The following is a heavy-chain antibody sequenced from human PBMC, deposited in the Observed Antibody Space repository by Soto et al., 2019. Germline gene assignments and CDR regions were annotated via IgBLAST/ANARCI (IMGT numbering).Heavy chain of an antibody. D-gene: IGHD5-12*01. V-gene: IGHV1-69*13. CDR1: GGTFSSYA. CDR3: ARTVATNYGSDY. CDR2: IIPIFGTA. Sequence: ASVKVSCKASGGTFSSYAISWVRQAPGQGLEWMGGIIPIFGTANYAQKFQGRVTITADESTSTAYMELSSLRSEDTAVYYCARTVATNYGSDYWGQGTLVTVS. J-gene: IGHJ4*02.